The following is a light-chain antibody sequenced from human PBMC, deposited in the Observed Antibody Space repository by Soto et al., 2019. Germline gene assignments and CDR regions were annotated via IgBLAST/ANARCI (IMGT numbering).Light chain of an antibody. V-gene: IGLV2-14*01. J-gene: IGLJ1*01. CDR2: GVR. CDR1: GYDIGAYDY. CDR3: SSFTTTRLYV. Sequence: QSALTQPTSVSGSPGQSITIYCTGSGYDIGAYDYVSWYQQHPGKAPRLLIHGVRNRPPGISSRFSASKSGLTASLTISGLRAEAEDDYYCSSFTTTRLYVFGPGTKVRVL.